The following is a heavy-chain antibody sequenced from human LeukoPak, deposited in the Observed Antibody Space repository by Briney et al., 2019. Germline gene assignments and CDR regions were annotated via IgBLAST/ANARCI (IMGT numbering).Heavy chain of an antibody. Sequence: EASVKVSCKASGYTFTSYYMHWVRQAPGQGLEWMGRINPNSGGTNYAQKFQGRVTMTRDTSISTAYMELSRLRSDDTAVYYCARENYYDSSGYYFTAYAFDIWGQGTMVTVSS. V-gene: IGHV1-2*06. D-gene: IGHD3-22*01. CDR3: ARENYYDSSGYYFTAYAFDI. CDR2: INPNSGGT. J-gene: IGHJ3*02. CDR1: GYTFTSYY.